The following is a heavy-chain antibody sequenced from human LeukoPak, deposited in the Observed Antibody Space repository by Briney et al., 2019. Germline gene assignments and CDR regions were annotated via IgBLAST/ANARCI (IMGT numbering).Heavy chain of an antibody. CDR1: GYSISSGYY. V-gene: IGHV4-38-2*02. D-gene: IGHD1-14*01. CDR3: ARGTPLYYYYMDV. Sequence: SETLSLTCTVSGYSISSGYYWGWIRQPPGKGLEWIESIYHSGSTYYNPSLKSRVTISVDTSKNQFSLKLSSVTAADTAVYYCARGTPLYYYYMDVWGKGTTVTVSS. J-gene: IGHJ6*03. CDR2: IYHSGST.